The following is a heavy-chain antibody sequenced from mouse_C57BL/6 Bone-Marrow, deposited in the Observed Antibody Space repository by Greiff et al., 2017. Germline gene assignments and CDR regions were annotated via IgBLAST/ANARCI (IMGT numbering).Heavy chain of an antibody. V-gene: IGHV1-72*01. CDR1: GYTFTSYW. D-gene: IGHD3-2*02. CDR2: IDPNSGGT. J-gene: IGHJ2*01. Sequence: QVQLQQPGAELVKPGASVKLSCKASGYTFTSYWMHWVKQRPGRGLEWIGRIDPNSGGTKYNEKFKSKATLTVDKPSSTAYMQLSSLTSEESAVFYCAREGLTAQATDFDYWGEGTALTVSS. CDR3: AREGLTAQATDFDY.